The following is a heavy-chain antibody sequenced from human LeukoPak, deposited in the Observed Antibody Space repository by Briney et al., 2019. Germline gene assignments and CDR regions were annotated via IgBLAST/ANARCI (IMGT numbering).Heavy chain of an antibody. CDR1: GGTFSSYA. CDR2: IIPIFGTA. V-gene: IGHV1-69*13. Sequence: GASVKVSCKASGGTFSSYAISWVRQAPGQGLEWMGGIIPIFGTANYAQQFQGRVTITADESTSTAYMELSSLRSEDTAVYYCARGGVAVVVPAAADAFDIWGQGTMVTVSS. D-gene: IGHD2-2*01. CDR3: ARGGVAVVVPAAADAFDI. J-gene: IGHJ3*02.